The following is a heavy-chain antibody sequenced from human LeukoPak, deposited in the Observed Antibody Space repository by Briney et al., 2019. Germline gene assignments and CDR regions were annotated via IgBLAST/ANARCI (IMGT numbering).Heavy chain of an antibody. Sequence: PGWSLRLSCAASGFTFSSYAMHWVRQAPGKGLEWVAVISYDGSNKYYADSVKGRFTISRDNSKNTLYLQMNSLRAEDTAVYYCARDSLGLDYWGQGTLVTVSS. J-gene: IGHJ4*02. CDR1: GFTFSSYA. CDR2: ISYDGSNK. CDR3: ARDSLGLDY. V-gene: IGHV3-30*01. D-gene: IGHD3/OR15-3a*01.